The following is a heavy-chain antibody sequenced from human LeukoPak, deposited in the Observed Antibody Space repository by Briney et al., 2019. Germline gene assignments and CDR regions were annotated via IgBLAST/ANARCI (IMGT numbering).Heavy chain of an antibody. CDR2: IYTSGST. D-gene: IGHD2-15*01. Sequence: PSETLSLTCTVSGGSISSYYWSWIRQPAGKGLEWIGRIYTSGSTNYNPSLKSRVTMSVDTSKNQFSLKLSSVTAADTAVYYCARVLRYCSGGNCYSGGLGYMDVWGKGTTVTNSS. V-gene: IGHV4-4*07. CDR3: ARVLRYCSGGNCYSGGLGYMDV. J-gene: IGHJ6*03. CDR1: GGSISSYY.